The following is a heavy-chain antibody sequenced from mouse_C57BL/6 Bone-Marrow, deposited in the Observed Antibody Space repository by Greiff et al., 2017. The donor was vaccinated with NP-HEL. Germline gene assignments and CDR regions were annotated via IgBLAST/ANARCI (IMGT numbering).Heavy chain of an antibody. CDR1: GYTFTSYW. CDR3: ARLRGAMDY. J-gene: IGHJ4*01. Sequence: VQLQQSGAELVKPGASVKLSCKASGYTFTSYWMQWVKQRPGQGLEWIGEIAPSDSYPTYNQKFKGKATLTVDTSSSTAYMQLSSLTSEDSAVYYCARLRGAMDYWGQGTSVTVSS. V-gene: IGHV1-50*01. CDR2: IAPSDSYP.